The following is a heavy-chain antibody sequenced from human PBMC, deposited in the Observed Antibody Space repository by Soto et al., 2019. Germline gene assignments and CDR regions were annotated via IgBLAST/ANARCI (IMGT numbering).Heavy chain of an antibody. Sequence: SVKVSCQASGFTFTSSAVQWVRQARGQRLEWIGWIVVGSGNTNYAQKFQERVTITRDMSTSTAYMELSSLRSEDTAVYYCAADLEGILTGPDAFDIWGQGTMVTVSS. J-gene: IGHJ3*02. CDR3: AADLEGILTGPDAFDI. CDR1: GFTFTSSA. CDR2: IVVGSGNT. V-gene: IGHV1-58*01. D-gene: IGHD3-9*01.